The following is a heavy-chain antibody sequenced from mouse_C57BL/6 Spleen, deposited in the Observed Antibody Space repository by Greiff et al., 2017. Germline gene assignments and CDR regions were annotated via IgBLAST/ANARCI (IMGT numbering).Heavy chain of an antibody. J-gene: IGHJ4*01. CDR3: ARWVLYYDYGGYAMDY. CDR1: GYTFTSYW. Sequence: QVQLQQSGAELVKPGASVKLSCKASGYTFTSYWMQWVKQRPGQGLEWIGEIDPSDSYTNYNQKFKGKATLTVDTSSSTAYMPLSSLTSEDYAVYYCARWVLYYDYGGYAMDYWGQGTSVTVSS. CDR2: IDPSDSYT. D-gene: IGHD2-4*01. V-gene: IGHV1-50*01.